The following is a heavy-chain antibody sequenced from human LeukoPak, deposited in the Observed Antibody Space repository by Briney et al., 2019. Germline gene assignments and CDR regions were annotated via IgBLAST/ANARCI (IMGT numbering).Heavy chain of an antibody. CDR1: GFTFSNAW. Sequence: GGSLRLSCAASGFTFSNAWMSWVRQAPGKGLEWVSYITSGSTTIYYADSVKGRFTISRDDSKNSLYLQMNSLRAEDTAVYYCAREDFRSHFDYWGQGTLVTVSS. D-gene: IGHD3/OR15-3a*01. CDR2: ITSGSTTI. J-gene: IGHJ4*02. V-gene: IGHV3-48*01. CDR3: AREDFRSHFDY.